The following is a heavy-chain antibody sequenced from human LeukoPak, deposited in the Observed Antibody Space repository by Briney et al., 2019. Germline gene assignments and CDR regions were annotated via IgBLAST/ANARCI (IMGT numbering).Heavy chain of an antibody. CDR2: IPNDSSI. CDR3: ARNILFAFDI. J-gene: IGHJ3*02. D-gene: IGHD2/OR15-2a*01. Sequence: GGSLRLSCAASGLTVSSSYMSWVRQAPGKGLEWVSIIPNDSSIYYADSMKGRFTISRDNSQNTLHLQVNSLRAEDTAMYYCARNILFAFDIWGQGTMVTVSS. CDR1: GLTVSSSY. V-gene: IGHV3-53*01.